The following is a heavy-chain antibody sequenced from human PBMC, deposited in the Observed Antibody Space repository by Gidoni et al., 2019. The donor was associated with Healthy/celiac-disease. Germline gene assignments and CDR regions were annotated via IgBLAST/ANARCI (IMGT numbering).Heavy chain of an antibody. CDR3: ARRLQWLVPSFHDAFDI. J-gene: IGHJ3*02. V-gene: IGHV5-51*01. Sequence: EVQLVQSGAEVKKLGESLKFSCKGSGYSFTSYWIGWVRQMPGKGLEWMGIIYPGDSDTRYSPSFQGQVTISADKSISTAYLQWSSLKASDTAMYYCARRLQWLVPSFHDAFDIWGQGTMVTVSS. D-gene: IGHD6-19*01. CDR1: GYSFTSYW. CDR2: IYPGDSDT.